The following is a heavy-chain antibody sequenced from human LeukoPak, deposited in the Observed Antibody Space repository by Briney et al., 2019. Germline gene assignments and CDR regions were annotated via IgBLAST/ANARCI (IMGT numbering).Heavy chain of an antibody. CDR1: GYTFTSYY. J-gene: IGHJ4*02. CDR3: ARALTYYYDSSGYYSDY. V-gene: IGHV1-46*01. Sequence: GASVKVSCKASGYTFTSYYMHWVRHAPGQGLERMGIINPSGGSTSYAQKFQGRVTMTRDTSTSTVYMELSSLRSEDTAVYYCARALTYYYDSSGYYSDYWGQGTLVTVSS. CDR2: INPSGGST. D-gene: IGHD3-22*01.